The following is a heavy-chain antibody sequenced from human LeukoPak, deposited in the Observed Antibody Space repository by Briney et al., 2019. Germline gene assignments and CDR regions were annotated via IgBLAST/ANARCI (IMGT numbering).Heavy chain of an antibody. CDR3: ARGTQGYSNYDAFDI. CDR2: TNPSGGST. D-gene: IGHD3-22*01. CDR1: GYTLTSYY. V-gene: IGHV1-46*01. J-gene: IGHJ3*02. Sequence: ASVKVSCKASGYTLTSYYMHWVRQAPGQGLEWMGMTNPSGGSTTYAQKFQGRVTMIRDTSTSTVYMELSSLRSEDTAVYYCARGTQGYSNYDAFDIWGQGTMVTVSS.